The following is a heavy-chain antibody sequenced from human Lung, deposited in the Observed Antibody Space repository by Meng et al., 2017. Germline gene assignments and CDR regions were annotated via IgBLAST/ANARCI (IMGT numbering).Heavy chain of an antibody. CDR3: ARDEDISAAGKLFGDY. J-gene: IGHJ4*02. CDR1: GYHFPDSW. V-gene: IGHV1-2*06. D-gene: IGHD6-13*01. Sequence: QGRLGRSGPEGKKPGAPGQVSCKPSGYHFPDSWLPWVRRAPGQGLEWMGRIDPKSGDTHYAQRFQGRVTMTGDTSISTAYMELSGLRSDDTAMYYCARDEDISAAGKLFGDYWGQGTLVTVSS. CDR2: IDPKSGDT.